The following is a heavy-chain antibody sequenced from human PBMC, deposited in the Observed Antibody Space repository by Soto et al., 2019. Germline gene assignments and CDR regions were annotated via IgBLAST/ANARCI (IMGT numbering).Heavy chain of an antibody. J-gene: IGHJ4*02. Sequence: GGSLRLSCAASGFTFSSHAMSWVRQAQGKGLEWVSGISGSGTRAFYPDSVKGRFTISRDNSKNTLYLQMNSLRAEDTAVYYCAKDRGDGSYYFDSWGQGTLVTVSS. CDR1: GFTFSSHA. CDR3: AKDRGDGSYYFDS. V-gene: IGHV3-23*01. D-gene: IGHD3-10*01. CDR2: ISGSGTRA.